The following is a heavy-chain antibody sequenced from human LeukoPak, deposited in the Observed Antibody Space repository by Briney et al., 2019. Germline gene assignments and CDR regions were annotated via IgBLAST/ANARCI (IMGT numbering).Heavy chain of an antibody. CDR2: ITGSGGST. V-gene: IGHV3-23*01. CDR3: AKDPVMYYYDSSGQYYFDY. J-gene: IGHJ4*02. Sequence: GGSLRLSCVASGLTFSSHAMTWVRQTPGKGLEWVSGITGSGGSTYHADSVKGRFTISRDNSKNTLYLQMNSLRAEDTAVYYCAKDPVMYYYDSSGQYYFDYWGQGTLVTVSS. CDR1: GLTFSSHA. D-gene: IGHD3-22*01.